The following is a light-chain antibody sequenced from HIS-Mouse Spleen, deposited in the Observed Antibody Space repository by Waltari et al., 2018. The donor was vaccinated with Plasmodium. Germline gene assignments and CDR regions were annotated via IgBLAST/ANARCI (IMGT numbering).Light chain of an antibody. Sequence: DIQMTQSPSSLSASVGDRVTITCRASQSISSYLNWYQQKPGKAPKLLIYAASSLQSGVPSRVSGSGSGTDFTLTISSLQTEDFATYYCQQSYSTPLTFGPGTKVAIK. CDR1: QSISSY. CDR2: AAS. J-gene: IGKJ3*01. V-gene: IGKV1-39*01. CDR3: QQSYSTPLT.